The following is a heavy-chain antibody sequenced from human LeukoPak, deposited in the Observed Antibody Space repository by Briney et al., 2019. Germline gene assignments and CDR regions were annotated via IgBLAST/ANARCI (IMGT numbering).Heavy chain of an antibody. Sequence: GGSLRLSCAASGFTFSNAWMSWVRQAPGKGLEWVGRIKSKTDGGTTDYAAPVKGRFTISRDDSKNTLYLQMNSLKTEDTAVYYRTTEWWYGDEWGYGMDVWGQGTTVTVSS. J-gene: IGHJ6*02. V-gene: IGHV3-15*01. CDR3: TTEWWYGDEWGYGMDV. CDR1: GFTFSNAW. D-gene: IGHD4-17*01. CDR2: IKSKTDGGTT.